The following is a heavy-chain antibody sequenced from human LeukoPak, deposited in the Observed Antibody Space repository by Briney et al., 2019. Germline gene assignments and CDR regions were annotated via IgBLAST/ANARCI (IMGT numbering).Heavy chain of an antibody. CDR2: MNPNSGGT. J-gene: IGHJ4*02. V-gene: IGHV1-2*02. CDR3: ARGLMREYNSVWFMHYFDS. CDR1: GYSFTGYF. D-gene: IGHD6-19*01. Sequence: GASVKVSCNTSGYSFTGYFTHWVRQAPGQGLEWMGWMNPNSGGTYYAQKFEGRVTMTRDTSISTAYMELSWLTSDDTAVYYCARGLMREYNSVWFMHYFDSWGQGTLVTVSS.